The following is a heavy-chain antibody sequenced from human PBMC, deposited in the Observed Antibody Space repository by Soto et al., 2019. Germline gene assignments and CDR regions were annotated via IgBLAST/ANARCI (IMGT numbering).Heavy chain of an antibody. CDR1: GFTFSSYS. V-gene: IGHV3-48*01. J-gene: IGHJ3*02. D-gene: IGHD4-17*01. CDR3: ASDRGDYDAFDI. Sequence: EVQLVESGGGLVRPGGSLRLSCAASGFTFSSYSMNWVRQAPGKGLEWVSYISRSFSTIYYADSVKGRFTISRDNAKNSLYLQMNSLRAEDTAVYYCASDRGDYDAFDIWGQGTMVTVSS. CDR2: ISRSFSTI.